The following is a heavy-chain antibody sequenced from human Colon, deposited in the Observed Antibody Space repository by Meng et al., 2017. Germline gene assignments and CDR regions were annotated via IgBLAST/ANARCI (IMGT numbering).Heavy chain of an antibody. CDR3: ARDGNTYYYGSGSSQGDY. V-gene: IGHV3-7*01. J-gene: IGHJ4*02. CDR2: IKQDGSEK. D-gene: IGHD3-10*01. Sequence: GESLKISCAASGFTFSSYWMSWVRQAPGKGLEWVANIKQDGSEKYYVDSVKGRFTISRDNAKNSLYLQMNSLRAEDTAVYYCARDGNTYYYGSGSSQGDYWGQGTLVTVSS. CDR1: GFTFSSYW.